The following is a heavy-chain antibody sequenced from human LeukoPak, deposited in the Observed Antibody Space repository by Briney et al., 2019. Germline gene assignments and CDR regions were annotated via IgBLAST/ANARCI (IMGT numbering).Heavy chain of an antibody. Sequence: GGSPRLSCAASGFTFSRYSMNWLRQAPGKGLEWVSSITFSSTYLFYADSVKGRFTISRDNAKNSLYLQMNSLRAEDTAVYYCARDLEQQLFDLWGQGTLVTVS. CDR3: ARDLEQQLFDL. J-gene: IGHJ5*02. CDR1: GFTFSRYS. CDR2: ITFSSTYL. V-gene: IGHV3-21*01. D-gene: IGHD6-13*01.